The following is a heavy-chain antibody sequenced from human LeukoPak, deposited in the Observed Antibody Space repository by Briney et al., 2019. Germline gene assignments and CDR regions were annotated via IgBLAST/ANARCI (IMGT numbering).Heavy chain of an antibody. D-gene: IGHD6-13*01. Sequence: GGSLRLSCAASGFTFSSYGMHWVRQAPGKGLEWVAVIWYDGSNKYYADSVKGRFTISRDNSENTLYLQMNSLRAEDTAVYYCARDRVWFDPWGQGTLVTVSS. CDR1: GFTFSSYG. CDR3: ARDRVWFDP. J-gene: IGHJ5*02. CDR2: IWYDGSNK. V-gene: IGHV3-33*01.